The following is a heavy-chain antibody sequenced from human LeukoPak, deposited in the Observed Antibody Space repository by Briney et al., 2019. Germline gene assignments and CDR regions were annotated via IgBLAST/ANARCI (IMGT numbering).Heavy chain of an antibody. D-gene: IGHD6-19*01. CDR3: ARDLGSYSSGWYMGFDY. CDR2: ISGTSNTI. CDR1: GFTFSTYS. J-gene: IGHJ4*02. Sequence: GGSLRLSCVASGFTFSTYSMNWVRQAPGKGLEWVSYISGTSNTIYYADSVKGRFTISRDNAKKSLYLQVNSLRVEDTAIYYCARDLGSYSSGWYMGFDYWGQGTLVTVSS. V-gene: IGHV3-48*01.